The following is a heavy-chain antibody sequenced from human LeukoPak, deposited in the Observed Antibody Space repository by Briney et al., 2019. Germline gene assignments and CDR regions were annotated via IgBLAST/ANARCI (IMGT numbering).Heavy chain of an antibody. J-gene: IGHJ4*02. D-gene: IGHD3-22*01. Sequence: GASVKVSCKASGYTFTGYYMHWVRQAPGQGLEWMGWINPNSGGTNYAQKFQGWVTMTRDTSISTAYMELSRLRSDDTAVYYCARANYYDSSGYGLEFDYWGQGTLVTVSS. CDR2: INPNSGGT. CDR3: ARANYYDSSGYGLEFDY. CDR1: GYTFTGYY. V-gene: IGHV1-2*04.